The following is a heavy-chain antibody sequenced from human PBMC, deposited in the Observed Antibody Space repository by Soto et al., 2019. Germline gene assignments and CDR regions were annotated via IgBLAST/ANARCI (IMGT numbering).Heavy chain of an antibody. CDR3: AKDRDDYRNYVFDY. V-gene: IGHV3-23*01. CDR2: SSGSGSGGST. J-gene: IGHJ4*02. D-gene: IGHD4-4*01. Sequence: GGSLRLSCAASGFTFSRYWMHWVRQAPGKGLEWVSISSGSGSGGSTNYADSVKGRFTISRDNSKNTLYLQMNSLRVEDTAVYYCAKDRDDYRNYVFDYWGQGTLVTVSS. CDR1: GFTFSRYW.